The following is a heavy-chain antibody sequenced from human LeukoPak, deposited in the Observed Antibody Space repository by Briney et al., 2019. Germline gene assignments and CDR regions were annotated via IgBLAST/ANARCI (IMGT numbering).Heavy chain of an antibody. Sequence: SETLSLTCAVYGGSSSGYYWSWIRQPPGKGLEWIGEINHSGSTNYNPSLKSRVTISVDTSKNQFSLKLSSVTAADTAVYYCARDIGTFDYWGQGTLVTVSS. CDR2: INHSGST. CDR3: ARDIGTFDY. D-gene: IGHD2-15*01. V-gene: IGHV4-34*01. CDR1: GGSSSGYY. J-gene: IGHJ4*02.